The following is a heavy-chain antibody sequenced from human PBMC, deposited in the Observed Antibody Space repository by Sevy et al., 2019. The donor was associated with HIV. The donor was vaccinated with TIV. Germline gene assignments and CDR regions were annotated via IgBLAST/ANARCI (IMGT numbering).Heavy chain of an antibody. J-gene: IGHJ4*02. Sequence: SESLSLTCTVSGGSITSLYWNWIRQPPGKGLEWIANIYYDGHINYNPSLKSRVTLSLDTSKNQFSLKLSSVTAADTAMYYCAGENAWGRGYSWGQGTLVTVS. CDR2: IYYDGHI. CDR1: GGSITSLY. D-gene: IGHD1-26*01. V-gene: IGHV4-59*08. CDR3: AGENAWGRGYS.